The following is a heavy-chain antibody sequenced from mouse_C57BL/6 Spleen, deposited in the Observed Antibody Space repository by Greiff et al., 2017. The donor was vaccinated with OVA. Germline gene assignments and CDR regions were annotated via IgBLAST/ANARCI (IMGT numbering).Heavy chain of an antibody. V-gene: IGHV3-6*01. J-gene: IGHJ1*03. CDR3: ATYYYGSSYDFDV. D-gene: IGHD1-1*01. CDR1: GYSITSGYY. CDR2: ISYDGSN. Sequence: EVKLEESGPGLVKPSQSLSLTCSVTGYSITSGYYWNWIRQFPGNKLEWMGYISYDGSNNYNPSLKNRISITRDTSKNQFFLKLNSVTTEDTATYYCATYYYGSSYDFDVWGTGTTVTVSS.